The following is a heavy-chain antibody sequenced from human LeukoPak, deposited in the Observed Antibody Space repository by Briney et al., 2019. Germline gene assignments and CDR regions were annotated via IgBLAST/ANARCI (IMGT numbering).Heavy chain of an antibody. D-gene: IGHD3-10*01. J-gene: IGHJ6*03. CDR3: ARDSAGTYYYYYYMDV. Sequence: SSETLSLTCTVSGGSISSYYWGWIRQPAGKRLEWIGRIYTSGSTNYNPSLKSRVTMSVDTSKNQFSLKLSSVTAADTAVYYCARDSAGTYYYYYYMDVCGKGTTVTVSS. CDR1: GGSISSYY. CDR2: IYTSGST. V-gene: IGHV4-4*07.